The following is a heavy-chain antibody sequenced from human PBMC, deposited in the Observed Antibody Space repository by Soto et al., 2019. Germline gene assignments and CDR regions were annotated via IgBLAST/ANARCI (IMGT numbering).Heavy chain of an antibody. CDR1: GTTFSNYA. Sequence: QVRLVQSGAEVKKTGSSVKVSCKASGTTFSNYAIGWVRQAPGQGLEWMGGIILPFGTPNYAQKFQGRVTITADESMTTAFMELRGPRSEDTAVYFCVRGPDYEGYFDYWGQGTLVTVSS. CDR3: VRGPDYEGYFDY. J-gene: IGHJ4*02. D-gene: IGHD3-22*01. CDR2: IILPFGTP. V-gene: IGHV1-69*12.